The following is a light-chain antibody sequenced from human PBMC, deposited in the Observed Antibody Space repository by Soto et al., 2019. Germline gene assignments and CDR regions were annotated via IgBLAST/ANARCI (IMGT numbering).Light chain of an antibody. CDR3: QQYGNSWA. CDR2: GAS. J-gene: IGKJ1*01. V-gene: IGKV3-20*01. CDR1: QSVSSSY. Sequence: EIVLTQSPGTLSSSPGERATLSCRASQSVSSSYLAWYQQKPGQAPRLLIYGASSRATGIPDRFSGSGSGTDFTLTISRLEPEDFAVYYCQQYGNSWAFGQGTKVEIK.